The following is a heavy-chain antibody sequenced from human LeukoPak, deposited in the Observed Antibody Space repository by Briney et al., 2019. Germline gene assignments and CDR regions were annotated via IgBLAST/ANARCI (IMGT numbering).Heavy chain of an antibody. V-gene: IGHV3-23*01. CDR1: GFAFSNYA. CDR3: AKAVRSMVTGGGYFDS. J-gene: IGHJ4*02. D-gene: IGHD3-10*01. Sequence: GGSLRLSCAASGFAFSNYAMSWVRQAPGKGLEWVSSLSGGGDSRYYADSVMGPFTISRDNSKNTLYLQMNSLRAEDTAVYYCAKAVRSMVTGGGYFDSWGQGTLVTVSS. CDR2: LSGGGDSR.